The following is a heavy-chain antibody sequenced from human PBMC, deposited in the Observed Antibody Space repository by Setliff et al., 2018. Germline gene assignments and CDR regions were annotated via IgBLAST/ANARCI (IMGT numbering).Heavy chain of an antibody. V-gene: IGHV3-23*01. CDR1: GGSISSSSYY. CDR3: AKDYRGAHSTNWYAPYY. Sequence: ETLSLTCTVSGGSISSSSYYWGWIRQPPGKGLQWVSAISGSGGSTYYTDSVKGRFTLSRDNSKSTLYLQMNSLRAEDPAVYYCAKDYRGAHSTNWYAPYYWGQGTLVTV. D-gene: IGHD6-13*01. J-gene: IGHJ4*02. CDR2: ISGSGGST.